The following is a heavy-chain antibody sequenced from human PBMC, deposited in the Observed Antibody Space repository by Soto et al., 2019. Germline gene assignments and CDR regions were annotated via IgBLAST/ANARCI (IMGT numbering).Heavy chain of an antibody. D-gene: IGHD5-18*01. V-gene: IGHV1-69*13. J-gene: IGHJ6*02. CDR2: IIPIFGTA. CDR1: GGTFSSYA. Sequence: SVKVSCKASGGTFSSYAVSWVRQAPGQGLEWMGGIIPIFGTANYAQKFQGRVTITADESTSTAYMELSSLRSEDTAVYYCARGSYDTAMGRGQFYYYYGMDVWGQGTTVTVSS. CDR3: ARGSYDTAMGRGQFYYYYGMDV.